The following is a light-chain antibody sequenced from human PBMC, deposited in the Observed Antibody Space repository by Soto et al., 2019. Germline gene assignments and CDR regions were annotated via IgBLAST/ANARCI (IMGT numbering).Light chain of an antibody. J-gene: IGKJ1*01. CDR1: QSVGSNL. CDR3: QQYGSSPS. Sequence: EIVLTQSPFTLSFSPVERSTLSFIASQSVGSNLLAWYQQKPGLAPRLILYDTSFRATGIPDRFSGSGSGTAFTLTISRLDPEDFAVYYCQQYGSSPSFGQGTKVDIK. CDR2: DTS. V-gene: IGKV3D-20*01.